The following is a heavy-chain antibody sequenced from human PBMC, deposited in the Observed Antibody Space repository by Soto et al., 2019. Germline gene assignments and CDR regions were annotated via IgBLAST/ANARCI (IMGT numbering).Heavy chain of an antibody. CDR2: IIPILGIA. J-gene: IGHJ6*04. CDR3: ARGDGYYYYGMDF. Sequence: QVQLVQSGAEVKKPGSSVNVSCKASGGTFSSYTISWVRQAPGQGLEWMGRIIPILGIANYAQKFQGRVTITADKSTSRAYMERSSLRSEDTDVYYCARGDGYYYYGMDFWGEGTTVTVSS. CDR1: GGTFSSYT. D-gene: IGHD3-10*01. V-gene: IGHV1-69*02.